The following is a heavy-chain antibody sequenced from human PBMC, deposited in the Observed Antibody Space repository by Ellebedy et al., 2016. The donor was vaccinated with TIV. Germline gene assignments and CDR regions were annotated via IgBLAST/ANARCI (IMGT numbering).Heavy chain of an antibody. CDR2: ISATGLST. Sequence: GESLKISCAASGFTFSKYAMSWVRQAPGKGLQWVSTISATGLSTYYADSVKGRFTISRDNSKNTLYLHMNSLRAEDTAVYFCAKDASFIVPTQGYIDVWGRGTLVTVSS. CDR3: AKDASFIVPTQGYIDV. V-gene: IGHV3-23*01. CDR1: GFTFSKYA. J-gene: IGHJ2*01. D-gene: IGHD5-12*01.